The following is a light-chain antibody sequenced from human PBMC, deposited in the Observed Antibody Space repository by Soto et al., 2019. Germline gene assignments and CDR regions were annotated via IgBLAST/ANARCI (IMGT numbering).Light chain of an antibody. Sequence: EMVMTQSPATLSVSPGERATLSCRASQSVSSNLAWYQQKPGQAPRLLIYGASTRATGIPARFSGSGSGTEFTLTLSSLQSEDFAVYYCQQYNNWPRTFGQGTKVEIK. CDR1: QSVSSN. CDR2: GAS. J-gene: IGKJ1*01. V-gene: IGKV3-15*01. CDR3: QQYNNWPRT.